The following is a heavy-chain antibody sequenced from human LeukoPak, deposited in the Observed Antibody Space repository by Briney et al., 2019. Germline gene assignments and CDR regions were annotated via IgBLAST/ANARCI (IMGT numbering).Heavy chain of an antibody. J-gene: IGHJ4*02. V-gene: IGHV3-9*01. D-gene: IGHD3/OR15-3a*01. Sequence: PGGSLRLSCAASGFTFDDYAMHWVRQAPGKGLEWVSGISWNSGSIGYADSVKGRFTISRDNAKNSLYLQMNSLRAEDTALYYCAKDMSGLGCFDYWGQGTLVTVSS. CDR1: GFTFDDYA. CDR2: ISWNSGSI. CDR3: AKDMSGLGCFDY.